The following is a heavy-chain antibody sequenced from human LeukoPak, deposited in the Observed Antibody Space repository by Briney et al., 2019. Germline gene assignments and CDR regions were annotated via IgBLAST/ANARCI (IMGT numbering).Heavy chain of an antibody. CDR1: GGSISSSSYY. Sequence: PSETLSLTCIVSGGSISSSSYYWSWIRQPPGKGLEWIGYIYYSGSTNYNPSLKSRVTISVDTSKNQFSLKLSSVTAADTAVYYCARNRRYSGYDLGLSVWFDPWGQGTLVTVSS. D-gene: IGHD5-12*01. J-gene: IGHJ5*02. CDR3: ARNRRYSGYDLGLSVWFDP. V-gene: IGHV4-61*01. CDR2: IYYSGST.